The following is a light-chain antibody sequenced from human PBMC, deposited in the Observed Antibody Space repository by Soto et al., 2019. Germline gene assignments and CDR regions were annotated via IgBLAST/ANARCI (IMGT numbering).Light chain of an antibody. J-gene: IGLJ3*02. CDR2: EVN. CDR1: SSDVGGYEY. Sequence: QSALTQPASVSGSPGQSITISCTGTSSDVGGYEYVSWYQQHPGKAPKLVIYEVNNRASEISTRFSGSRSGNTASLTISALQTGDEADYYCNSYTNKSTWVFGGGTKVTVL. CDR3: NSYTNKSTWV. V-gene: IGLV2-14*01.